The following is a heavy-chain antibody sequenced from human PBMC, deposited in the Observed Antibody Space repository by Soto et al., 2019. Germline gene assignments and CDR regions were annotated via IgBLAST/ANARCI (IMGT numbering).Heavy chain of an antibody. CDR1: GYSISSDDY. CDR3: ARGPSLVYSSTWLDS. CDR2: FSHSVST. V-gene: IGHV4-38-2*01. J-gene: IGHJ4*02. D-gene: IGHD6-13*01. Sequence: PSETLSLTCAVSGYSISSDDYWGWIRQPPGKGLEWIGSFSHSVSTYYNPSLKRRVTISVDTSKNQFSLKLSSVTAADAAVYYCARGPSLVYSSTWLDSWGQGTLVTVSS.